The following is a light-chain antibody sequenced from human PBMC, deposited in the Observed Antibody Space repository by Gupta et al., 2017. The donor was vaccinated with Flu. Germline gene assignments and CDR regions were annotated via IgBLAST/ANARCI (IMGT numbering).Light chain of an antibody. CDR3: QNYNYH. V-gene: IGKV1-5*03. Sequence: DFQMTQSPSTLSASVGDRVTITCRASQNIEDWLAWYQQKPGKAPQLLIYKASKLEGAVPSRFGGSGFGTEFTLTISSLQPHDSAIYYCQNYNYHFGGGTKVEIK. J-gene: IGKJ4*01. CDR2: KAS. CDR1: QNIEDW.